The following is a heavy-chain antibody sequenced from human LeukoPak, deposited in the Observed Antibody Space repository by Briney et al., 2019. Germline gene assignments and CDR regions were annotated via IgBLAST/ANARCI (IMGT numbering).Heavy chain of an antibody. D-gene: IGHD3-16*01. CDR1: GYSFTNFG. V-gene: IGHV1-18*01. Sequence: GAPVKVSCKASGYSFTNFGINWVRQAPGQGLEWMGWISPNSGNTNYAQNLQGRVTMTTDTSTSTAYMELRSLTSDDTAFYYCARGGTLDYWGQGTLVTVFS. CDR3: ARGGTLDY. CDR2: ISPNSGNT. J-gene: IGHJ4*02.